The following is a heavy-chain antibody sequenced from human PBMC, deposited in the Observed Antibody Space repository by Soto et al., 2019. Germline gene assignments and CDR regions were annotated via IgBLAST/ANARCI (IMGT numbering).Heavy chain of an antibody. Sequence: ASVKVSCKASGYTFTSYGISWVRQAPGQGLEWMGWISAYNGNTNYAQKLQGRVTMTTDTSTSTAYMELRSLRSDDTAVYYCARDMITFGGVIRVDAFDIWGQGTMVTVSS. CDR1: GYTFTSYG. D-gene: IGHD3-16*02. V-gene: IGHV1-18*01. J-gene: IGHJ3*02. CDR3: ARDMITFGGVIRVDAFDI. CDR2: ISAYNGNT.